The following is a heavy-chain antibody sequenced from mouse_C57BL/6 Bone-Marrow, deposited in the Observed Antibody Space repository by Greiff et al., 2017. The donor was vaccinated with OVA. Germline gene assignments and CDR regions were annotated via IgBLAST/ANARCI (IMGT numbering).Heavy chain of an antibody. CDR1: GFTFSSYA. V-gene: IGHV5-4*01. D-gene: IGHD1-1*02. Sequence: EVQVVESGGGLVKPGGSLKLSCAASGFTFSSYAMSWVRQTPEKRLEWVATISDGGSYTYYPDNVKGRFTISRDNAKNNLYLQMSHLKSEDTAMYYCAREELWHFDDWGKGTTLTVSS. CDR2: ISDGGSYT. J-gene: IGHJ2*01. CDR3: AREELWHFDD.